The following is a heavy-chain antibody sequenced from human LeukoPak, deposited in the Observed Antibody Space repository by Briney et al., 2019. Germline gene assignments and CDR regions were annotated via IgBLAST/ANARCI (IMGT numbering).Heavy chain of an antibody. Sequence: SETLSLTCTVSGGSISSYYWSWIRQPPGKGLEWIGYIYYSGSTNYNPSLKSRVTISVDTSKNQFSLKLSSVTAAATAVYYCARAIVGATTPFDYWGQGTLVTVSS. J-gene: IGHJ4*02. CDR2: IYYSGST. V-gene: IGHV4-59*01. CDR3: ARAIVGATTPFDY. CDR1: GGSISSYY. D-gene: IGHD1-26*01.